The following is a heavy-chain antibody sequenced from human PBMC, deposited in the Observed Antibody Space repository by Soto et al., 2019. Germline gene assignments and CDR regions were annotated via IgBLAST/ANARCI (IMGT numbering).Heavy chain of an antibody. CDR3: ARQVSWWVGTFD. CDR2: IHYSETS. J-gene: IGHJ4*02. CDR1: GVSMSNNNDY. D-gene: IGHD2-15*01. V-gene: IGHV4-39*01. Sequence: SETLSLTCSVSGVSMSNNNDYWGCIRQPPGKGQDWIGSIHYSETSKYNPSLKNRVSISVDTSKKQFSLRLSSVTAADTAVYYCARQVSWWVGTFDWGQGTLVTVSS.